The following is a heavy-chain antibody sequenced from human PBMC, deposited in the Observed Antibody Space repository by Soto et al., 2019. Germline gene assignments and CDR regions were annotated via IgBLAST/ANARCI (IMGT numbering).Heavy chain of an antibody. J-gene: IGHJ6*02. Sequence: GGSLRLSCAASGFTFSSYWMSWVRQAPGKGLEWVANIKQDGSEKYYVDSVKGRFTISRDNAKNSLYLQMNSLRAEDTAVYYCARDSDYYGSGSYFYYYGMDVWGQGTTVTVSS. D-gene: IGHD3-10*01. CDR2: IKQDGSEK. CDR3: ARDSDYYGSGSYFYYYGMDV. CDR1: GFTFSSYW. V-gene: IGHV3-7*01.